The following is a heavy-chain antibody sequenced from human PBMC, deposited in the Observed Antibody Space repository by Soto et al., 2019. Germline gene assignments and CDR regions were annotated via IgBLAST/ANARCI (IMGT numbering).Heavy chain of an antibody. J-gene: IGHJ6*02. V-gene: IGHV1-69*13. D-gene: IGHD2-15*01. CDR1: GGTFSSYA. Sequence: SVKVSCKASGGTFSSYAISWVRQAPGQGLEWMGGIIPIFGTANYAQKFQGRVTITADESTSTAYMELSSLRSEDTAVYYCARSFAGSRGGLSYYYGTVVWGQGTSGSVSS. CDR2: IIPIFGTA. CDR3: ARSFAGSRGGLSYYYGTVV.